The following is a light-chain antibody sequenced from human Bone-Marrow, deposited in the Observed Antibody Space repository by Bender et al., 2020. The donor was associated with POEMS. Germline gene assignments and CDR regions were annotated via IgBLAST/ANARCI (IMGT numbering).Light chain of an antibody. CDR1: QLGDQY. J-gene: IGLJ2*01. Sequence: SYGLTQPPSVSVSPGHTANITCSGDQLGDQYASWYQQRPGQSPTLVMFQDTKRPSGIPERFSGSSSGNIATLAISETQAMDEADYYCQAWDRSTAVFGGGTKLAV. V-gene: IGLV3-1*01. CDR3: QAWDRSTAV. CDR2: QDT.